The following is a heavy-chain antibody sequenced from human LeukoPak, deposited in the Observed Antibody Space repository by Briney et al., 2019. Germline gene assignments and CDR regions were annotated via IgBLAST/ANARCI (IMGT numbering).Heavy chain of an antibody. CDR1: GGSISSGSYY. J-gene: IGHJ4*02. Sequence: SQTLSLTCTVSGGSISSGSYYWSWIRQPAGKGLEWIGRIYTSGSTNYNPSLKSRVTISVDTSKNQFSLKLSSVTAADTAVYYCARDQQNRWELTYWGQGTLVTVSS. CDR3: ARDQQNRWELTY. D-gene: IGHD1-26*01. CDR2: IYTSGST. V-gene: IGHV4-61*02.